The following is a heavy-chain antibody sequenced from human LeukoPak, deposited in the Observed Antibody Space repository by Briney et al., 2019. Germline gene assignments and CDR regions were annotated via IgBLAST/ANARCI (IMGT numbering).Heavy chain of an antibody. CDR2: INPSSGAT. J-gene: IGHJ4*02. V-gene: IGHV1-2*02. Sequence: ASVEVSCKASGYTFTASYIHWVRQAPGQGLEWMGWINPSSGATNSAQKFLGRVTMTRDTSMSTAYMELSSLTSDDTAVYYCARGGQIYDYVWGSYLEFWGQGTLVTVSS. CDR1: GYTFTASY. CDR3: ARGGQIYDYVWGSYLEF. D-gene: IGHD3-16*02.